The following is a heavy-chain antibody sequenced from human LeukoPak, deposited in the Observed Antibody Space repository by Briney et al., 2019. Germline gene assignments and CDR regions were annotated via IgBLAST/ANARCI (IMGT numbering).Heavy chain of an antibody. CDR3: AKEGTAMVLGWSNFDY. J-gene: IGHJ4*02. V-gene: IGHV3-9*01. CDR2: ISWNSGSI. Sequence: GRSLRLSCAASGFTFDDYAMHWVRQAPGKGLEWVSGISWNSGSIGYADSVKGRFTISRDNAKNSLYLQMNSLRAEDTALYYCAKEGTAMVLGWSNFDYWGQGTLVTVSS. CDR1: GFTFDDYA. D-gene: IGHD5-18*01.